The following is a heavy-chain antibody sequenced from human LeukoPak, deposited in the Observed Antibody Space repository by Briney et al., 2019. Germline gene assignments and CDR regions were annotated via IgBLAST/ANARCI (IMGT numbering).Heavy chain of an antibody. CDR3: ARHFSVGAPPDY. D-gene: IGHD1-26*01. J-gene: IGHJ4*02. V-gene: IGHV4-39*01. CDR2: IYYSGGT. Sequence: SETLSLTCTVSGDSISSNNFYWGWIRQPPGKGLEWIGSIYYSGGTYYNPSLKNRVTISLDTSKNQFSLKLSSVTAADTAVYYCARHFSVGAPPDYWGQGTLVTVSS. CDR1: GDSISSNNFY.